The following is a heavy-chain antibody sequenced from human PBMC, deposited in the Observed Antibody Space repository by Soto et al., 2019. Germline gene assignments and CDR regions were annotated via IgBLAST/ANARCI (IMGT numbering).Heavy chain of an antibody. Sequence: GSLRLSCAASGFTFSSYGMHWVRQAPGKGLEWVAVISYDGSNKYYADSVKGRFTISRDNSKNTLYLQMNSLRTEDTAVYYCGNGLPAAPLDYWGQGT. CDR2: ISYDGSNK. D-gene: IGHD2-2*01. CDR1: GFTFSSYG. V-gene: IGHV3-30*18. CDR3: GNGLPAAPLDY. J-gene: IGHJ4*02.